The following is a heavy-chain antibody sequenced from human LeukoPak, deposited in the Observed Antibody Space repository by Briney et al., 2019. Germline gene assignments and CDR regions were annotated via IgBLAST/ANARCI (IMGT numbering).Heavy chain of an antibody. Sequence: ASVKVSCKASGGTFSSYAISWVRQAPGQGLEWMGGIIPIFGTANYAQKFQGRVTITADESTSTAYMELSSLRSEDTAVYYCARGRAKITMIVAVPTHFDYWGQGTLVTVSS. V-gene: IGHV1-69*01. D-gene: IGHD3-22*01. CDR2: IIPIFGTA. CDR1: GGTFSSYA. CDR3: ARGRAKITMIVAVPTHFDY. J-gene: IGHJ4*02.